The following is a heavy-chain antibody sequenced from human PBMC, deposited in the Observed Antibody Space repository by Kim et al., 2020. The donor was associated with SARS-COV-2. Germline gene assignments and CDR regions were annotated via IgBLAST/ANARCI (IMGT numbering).Heavy chain of an antibody. J-gene: IGHJ6*02. CDR1: GFTFSNYV. V-gene: IGHV3-23*01. CDR3: AVGAVDLDV. CDR2: IFGSGGTT. Sequence: GGSLRLSCATSGFTFSNYVMSWVRQAPGKGLEWVSAIFGSGGTTSYADSVKGRFTISRDNSKNTLLLQMNSLRAEDTAIYYCAVGAVDLDVWGQGTTVTVSS. D-gene: IGHD3-3*01.